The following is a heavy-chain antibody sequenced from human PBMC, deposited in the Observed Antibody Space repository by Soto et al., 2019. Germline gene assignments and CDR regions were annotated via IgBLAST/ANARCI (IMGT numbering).Heavy chain of an antibody. CDR3: VSLTGTTRGS. CDR1: GGSISNNY. D-gene: IGHD1-20*01. Sequence: QVQLQESGPGLVKPSETLSLTCTVSGGSISNNYWSWIRQPPGKGLEWIGYIYYSGSTNYNPSLKSRVTISVDTSKNQFSLKLSSVTAADTAVYYCVSLTGTTRGSWGQGTLVTVSS. CDR2: IYYSGST. V-gene: IGHV4-59*01. J-gene: IGHJ5*02.